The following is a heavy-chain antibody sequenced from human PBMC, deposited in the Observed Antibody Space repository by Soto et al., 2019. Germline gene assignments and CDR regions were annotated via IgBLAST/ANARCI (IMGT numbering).Heavy chain of an antibody. V-gene: IGHV3-15*07. CDR3: ATDGGA. J-gene: IGHJ5*02. CDR1: GFTFTYAW. D-gene: IGHD3-10*01. Sequence: EVQLVESGGGLVKPGGSLTLSCAASGFTFTYAWMNWVRQAPGTGLEWVGRIESKTAGGTTDYTAPVKGRFTISRDDSKNTLFLQMNSLKAEDTAVYYCATDGGAWGQGTLVTVSS. CDR2: IESKTAGGTT.